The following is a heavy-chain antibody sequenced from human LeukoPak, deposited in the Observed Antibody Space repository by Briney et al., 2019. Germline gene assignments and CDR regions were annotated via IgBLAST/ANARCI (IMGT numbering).Heavy chain of an antibody. Sequence: GGSLRLSCAASGITFSDYGMSWVRQAPGKGLEWVSTIGGRGGSTYYADSVKGRFTISRDNSKNTLYLQMNSLRAEDTAVYYCAKQGRDWLRDYYYYMDVWGKGTTVTISS. J-gene: IGHJ6*03. D-gene: IGHD3-9*01. V-gene: IGHV3-23*01. CDR2: IGGRGGST. CDR3: AKQGRDWLRDYYYYMDV. CDR1: GITFSDYG.